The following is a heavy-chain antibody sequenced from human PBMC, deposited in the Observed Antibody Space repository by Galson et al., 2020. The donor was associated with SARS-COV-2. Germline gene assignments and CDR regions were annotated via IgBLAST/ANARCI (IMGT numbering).Heavy chain of an antibody. J-gene: IGHJ3*02. D-gene: IGHD2-15*01. CDR3: ARDERGFCSGGSCYPTHVAFDI. CDR2: IYYSGST. V-gene: IGHV4-31*03. Sequence: PSETLSLTCTVSGGSISSGGYYWSWIRQHPGKGLEWIGYIYYSGSTYYNPSLKSRVTISVDTSKNQFSLKLSSVTAADTAVYYCARDERGFCSGGSCYPTHVAFDIWGQGTMVTVSS. CDR1: GGSISSGGYY.